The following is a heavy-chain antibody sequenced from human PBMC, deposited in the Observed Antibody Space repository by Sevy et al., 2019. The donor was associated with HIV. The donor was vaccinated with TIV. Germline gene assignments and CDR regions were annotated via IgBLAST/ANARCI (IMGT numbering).Heavy chain of an antibody. CDR2: IGSSGSTI. D-gene: IGHD3-22*01. Sequence: QLGWSLRLSCAASGFTFNVYGMNWVRQAPGKGLEWVSYIGSSGSTIAYADSVKGRFTISRDNAWNSLFLQMNSLRPEDTAVYYCASDVYYSDGSGYDFEHWGHGTLVTVSS. J-gene: IGHJ4*01. CDR1: GFTFNVYG. V-gene: IGHV3-48*01. CDR3: ASDVYYSDGSGYDFEH.